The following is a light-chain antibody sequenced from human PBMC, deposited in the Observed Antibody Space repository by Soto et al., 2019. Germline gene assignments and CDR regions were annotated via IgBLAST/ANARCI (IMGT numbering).Light chain of an antibody. V-gene: IGKV3-11*01. Sequence: EIVLTQSPATLSLSPGERATLSCRASQSVSSSLAWYQQTPGQAPRLLVYHASTRATGVPARFSGSGSGTDFTLTISTLEPEDFAVYYCQQHANWHFLNFGGGTKVEIK. CDR1: QSVSSS. J-gene: IGKJ4*01. CDR2: HAS. CDR3: QQHANWHFLN.